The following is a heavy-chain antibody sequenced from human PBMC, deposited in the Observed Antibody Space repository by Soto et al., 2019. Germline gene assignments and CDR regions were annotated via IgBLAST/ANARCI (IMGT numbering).Heavy chain of an antibody. J-gene: IGHJ4*02. CDR2: ISSSGSTI. V-gene: IGHV3-48*03. CDR3: ARVASIAAL. CDR1: GFTFISYE. Sequence: PGGSLRLSCAASGFTFISYEMNWVRQAPGKGLEWVSYISSSGSTIYYADSVKGRFTISRDNAKNPLYLQMNSLRAEDTAVYYCARVASIAALWGQGTLVTVSS. D-gene: IGHD6-6*01.